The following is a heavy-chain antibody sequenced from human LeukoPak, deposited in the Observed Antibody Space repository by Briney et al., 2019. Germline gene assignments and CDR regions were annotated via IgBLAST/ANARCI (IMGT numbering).Heavy chain of an antibody. CDR2: ISNSGSTM. Sequence: GGPLRLSCAASGFTFNSYEMNWVRQAPGKGLEWVSYISNSGSTMSYADSMKGRFTISRDNAKNSLYLQMNSLRDEDTAVYYCARGSWAYFYGMDVWGQGITVTVSS. CDR3: ARGSWAYFYGMDV. V-gene: IGHV3-48*03. D-gene: IGHD1-26*01. J-gene: IGHJ6*02. CDR1: GFTFNSYE.